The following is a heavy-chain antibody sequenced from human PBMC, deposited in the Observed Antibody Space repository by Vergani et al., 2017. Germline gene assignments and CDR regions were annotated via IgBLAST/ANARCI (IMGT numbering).Heavy chain of an antibody. Sequence: QVQLVQSGAEVKKPGASVKVSCKASGYTFTSYAMHWVRQAPGQRLEWMGWINTGNGNTKYSQKFQGRVTITRDTSASTAYMELSSLRSEDTAVYYCARGSYSTVDIVATILDYWGQGTLVTVSS. D-gene: IGHD5-12*01. CDR3: ARGSYSTVDIVATILDY. V-gene: IGHV1-3*04. CDR1: GYTFTSYA. J-gene: IGHJ4*02. CDR2: INTGNGNT.